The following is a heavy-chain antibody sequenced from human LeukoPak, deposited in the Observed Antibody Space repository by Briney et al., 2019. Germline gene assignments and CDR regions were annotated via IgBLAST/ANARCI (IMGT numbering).Heavy chain of an antibody. V-gene: IGHV1-69*02. D-gene: IGHD1-1*01. CDR1: GYPFTVKW. J-gene: IGHJ3*01. CDR2: IIPIGDIA. CDR3: ARISDTTRVTAAFDV. Sequence: SVKVSCKESGYPFTVKWMHWVRQAPGQRLEWMGRIIPIGDIAEYAQNFQGRVTMTADKSTTTAYLEVRSLKSEDTALYYCARISDTTRVTAAFDVWGQGTMVTVS.